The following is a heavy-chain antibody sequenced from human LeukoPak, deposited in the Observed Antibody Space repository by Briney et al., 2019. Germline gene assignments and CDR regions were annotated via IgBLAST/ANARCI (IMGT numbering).Heavy chain of an antibody. CDR3: ARDLGGPFDY. V-gene: IGHV4-61*02. CDR1: GGSISSGSYY. Sequence: PSETLSLTCTVSGGSISSGSYYWSWIRQPAGKGLEWIGRIYTSGSTNYNPSLKSRVTISVDTSKNQFSLKLSSVTAADTAVYYCARDLGGPFDYWGQGTLVTVSS. J-gene: IGHJ4*02. CDR2: IYTSGST. D-gene: IGHD3-16*01.